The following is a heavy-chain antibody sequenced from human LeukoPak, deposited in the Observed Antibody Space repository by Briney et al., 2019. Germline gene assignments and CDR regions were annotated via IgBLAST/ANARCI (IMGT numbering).Heavy chain of an antibody. D-gene: IGHD3-10*01. CDR1: GYTFTGYY. V-gene: IGHV1-2*02. Sequence: GASVKVSCKASGYTFTGYYMHWVRQAPGQGLEWMGWINPNSGGTNYAQKFQGRVTMTRDTSISTAYMELSRLRSDDTAVYYCARDSSYYGSGSYWVWWGQGTLVTVSS. CDR3: ARDSSYYGSGSYWVW. CDR2: INPNSGGT. J-gene: IGHJ4*02.